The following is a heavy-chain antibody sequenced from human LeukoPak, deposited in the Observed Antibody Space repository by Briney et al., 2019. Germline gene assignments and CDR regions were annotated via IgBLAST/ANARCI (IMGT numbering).Heavy chain of an antibody. CDR2: IIPILGIA. V-gene: IGHV1-69*04. CDR3: ARGTASGYYYYYMDV. Sequence: ASVKVSCKASGGTFSSYAISWVRQAPGQGLEWMGRIIPILGIANYAQKFQGRVTITADKSTSTAYMELSSLRSEDTAVYYCARGTASGYYYYYMDVWGKGTTVTVSS. CDR1: GGTFSSYA. D-gene: IGHD2-21*02. J-gene: IGHJ6*03.